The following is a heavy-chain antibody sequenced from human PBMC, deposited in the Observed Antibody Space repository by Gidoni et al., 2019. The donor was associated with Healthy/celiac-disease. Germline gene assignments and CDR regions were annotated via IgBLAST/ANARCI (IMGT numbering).Heavy chain of an antibody. V-gene: IGHV3-11*01. Sequence: QVQLVESGGGWVKPGGSLRLSCAASGFTFSDYYMSWIRQAPGKGLGWVSYISSSGSTIYYADSVKGRFTISRDNAKNSLYLQMNSLRAEDTAVYYCAREAGEQLVRLYYFDYWGQGTLVTVSS. D-gene: IGHD6-6*01. J-gene: IGHJ4*02. CDR1: GFTFSDYY. CDR3: AREAGEQLVRLYYFDY. CDR2: ISSSGSTI.